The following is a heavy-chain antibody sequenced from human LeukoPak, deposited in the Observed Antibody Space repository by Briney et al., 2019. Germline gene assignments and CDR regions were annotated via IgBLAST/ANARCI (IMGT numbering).Heavy chain of an antibody. D-gene: IGHD6-19*01. CDR1: GFTFDDYA. Sequence: GGSLRLSCAASGFTFDDYAMHWVRQAPGKGLEWVSVISWNSGSIGYADSVKGRFTISRDNAKNSLYLQMNSLRAEDTALYYCAKDPGIAVAGTWFDPWGQGTLVTVSS. CDR3: AKDPGIAVAGTWFDP. J-gene: IGHJ5*02. V-gene: IGHV3-9*01. CDR2: ISWNSGSI.